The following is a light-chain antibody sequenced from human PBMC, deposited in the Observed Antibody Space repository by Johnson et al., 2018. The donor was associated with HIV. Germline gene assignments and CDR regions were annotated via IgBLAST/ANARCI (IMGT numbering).Light chain of an antibody. Sequence: QSVLTQPPSVSAAPGQKVTISCSGSSSNIGNNYVSWYQHLPGTAPKLLMYENNKRPSGIPDRFSGSKSGTSATLGITGLQTGDEADYYCGTWDSSLSLYLFGTGTKVTVL. J-gene: IGLJ1*01. CDR2: ENN. CDR1: SSNIGNNY. CDR3: GTWDSSLSLYL. V-gene: IGLV1-51*02.